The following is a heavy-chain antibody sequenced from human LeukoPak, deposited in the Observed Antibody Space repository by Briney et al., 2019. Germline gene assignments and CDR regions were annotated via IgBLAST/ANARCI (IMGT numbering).Heavy chain of an antibody. CDR2: LSDDGSNK. Sequence: GRSLRLSCAASRFTFSYFAMHWVRQAPRKGLEGVAVLSDDGSNKFYADSVKGRFTISRDNSKNTLYLQMNSLRAEDTAFYYCAKDPHSSSWYYFDAWGQGTLVTVSS. CDR3: AKDPHSSSWYYFDA. J-gene: IGHJ4*02. V-gene: IGHV3-30*18. CDR1: RFTFSYFA. D-gene: IGHD6-13*01.